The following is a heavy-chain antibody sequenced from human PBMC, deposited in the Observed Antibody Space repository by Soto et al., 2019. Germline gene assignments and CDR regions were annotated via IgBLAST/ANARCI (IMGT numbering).Heavy chain of an antibody. D-gene: IGHD2-15*01. CDR2: TYYRSKWYS. J-gene: IGHJ4*02. CDR3: VRDLHQPPRTYCDD. V-gene: IGHV6-1*01. Sequence: SQTLSLTCAISGDSVSSNSAAWNWIRQSPSRGLEWLGRTYYRSKWYSDYALSVKSRITINVDTFKNQFSLQLNSVTLEDTAIYYCVRDLHQPPRTYCDDWGQGSLVTVSS. CDR1: GDSVSSNSAA.